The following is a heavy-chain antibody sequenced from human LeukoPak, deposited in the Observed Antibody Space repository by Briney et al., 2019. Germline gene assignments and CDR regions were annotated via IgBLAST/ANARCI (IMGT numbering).Heavy chain of an antibody. D-gene: IGHD4-17*01. CDR1: GGSISSYY. CDR3: ARGPTATKIYYYYGMDV. Sequence: PSETLSLTCTVSGGSISSYYWSWIRQPPGKGLEWIGYIYYSGSTNYNPSLKSRVTISVDTSKNQFSLKLSSVTAADTAVYYCARGPTATKIYYYYGMDVWGQGTTVTVSS. V-gene: IGHV4-59*01. CDR2: IYYSGST. J-gene: IGHJ6*02.